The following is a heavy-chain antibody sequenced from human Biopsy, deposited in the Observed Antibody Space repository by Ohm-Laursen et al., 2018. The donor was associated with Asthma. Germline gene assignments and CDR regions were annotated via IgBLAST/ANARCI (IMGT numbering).Heavy chain of an antibody. J-gene: IGHJ4*02. Sequence: SSVEVSCKSLGGTFNTYVIGWVRQAPGQGLEWMGGINSVFGTTTYPQKFQDRVTITADDSTSTVYMELSSLRSEDTAVYYCARKAGSCISRTCYSLDFWGQGTLVTVSS. CDR2: INSVFGTT. CDR1: GGTFNTYV. D-gene: IGHD2-2*01. V-gene: IGHV1-69*01. CDR3: ARKAGSCISRTCYSLDF.